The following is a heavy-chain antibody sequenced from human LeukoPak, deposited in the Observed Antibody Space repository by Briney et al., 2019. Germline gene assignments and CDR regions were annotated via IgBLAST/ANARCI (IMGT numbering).Heavy chain of an antibody. Sequence: ASVKDSCKDSGYTFSTYDCNWVRQATGQGLEWMGWMNHPGGTDSCAQQFPGRATMTRNSSISTAYMELSSLRSEDTAVYYCARAPTRSWYSSSWYGIEDWFDPWGQGTLVTVSS. CDR2: MNHPGGTD. CDR3: ARAPTRSWYSSSWYGIEDWFDP. J-gene: IGHJ5*02. V-gene: IGHV1-8*01. CDR1: GYTFSTYD. D-gene: IGHD6-13*01.